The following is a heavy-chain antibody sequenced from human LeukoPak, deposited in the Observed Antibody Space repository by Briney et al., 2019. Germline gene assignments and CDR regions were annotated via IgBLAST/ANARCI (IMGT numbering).Heavy chain of an antibody. Sequence: PGGSLRLSCAASGFTFSSYSMNWARQAPGKRLEWVSSISSSGTFIYYADSVKGRFTISRDNAKNSLYLQMNSLRAEDTAVYYCARSPVDTAMADSWGQGTLVTVSS. D-gene: IGHD5-18*01. V-gene: IGHV3-21*04. CDR2: ISSSGTFI. CDR1: GFTFSSYS. J-gene: IGHJ5*01. CDR3: ARSPVDTAMADS.